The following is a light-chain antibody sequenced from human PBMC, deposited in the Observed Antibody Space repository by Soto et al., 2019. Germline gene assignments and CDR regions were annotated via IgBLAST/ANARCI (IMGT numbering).Light chain of an antibody. CDR3: QQYNNWPTWT. CDR2: GAS. CDR1: QSVSSN. V-gene: IGKV3-15*01. J-gene: IGKJ1*01. Sequence: EIVMTQSPATLSVSPGERATLSCRASQSVSSNLAWYQQKPGHAPRLLIYGASTRATGIPARFSGSGSGTEFTLTISSLQSEDFAVYYCQQYNNWPTWTFGQGTKVDI.